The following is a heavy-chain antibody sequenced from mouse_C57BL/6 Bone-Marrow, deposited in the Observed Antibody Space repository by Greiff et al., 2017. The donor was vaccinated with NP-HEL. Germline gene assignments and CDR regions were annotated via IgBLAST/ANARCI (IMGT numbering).Heavy chain of an antibody. V-gene: IGHV5-4*01. CDR1: GFTFSSYA. CDR2: ISDGGSYT. CDR3: ARDDPPGFAY. J-gene: IGHJ3*01. Sequence: VKLQESGGGLVKPGGSLKLSCAASGFTFSSYAMSWVRQTPEKRLEWVATISDGGSYTYYPDNVKGRFTISRDNAKNNLYLQMSHLKSEDTAMYYCARDDPPGFAYWGQGTLVTVSA.